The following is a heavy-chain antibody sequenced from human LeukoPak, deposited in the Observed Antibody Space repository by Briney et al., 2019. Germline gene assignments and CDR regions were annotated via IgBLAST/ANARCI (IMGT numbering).Heavy chain of an antibody. J-gene: IGHJ4*02. CDR3: ARVMGRYSYDYFDY. V-gene: IGHV4-59*12. D-gene: IGHD5-18*01. CDR1: GGSISGYY. Sequence: PSETLSLTCTVSGGSISGYYWSWIRQPPGKGLEWIGYISYSGSTNYNPSLKSRVTISVDTSKNQFSLKLSSVTAADTAVYYCARVMGRYSYDYFDYWGQGTLVTVSS. CDR2: ISYSGST.